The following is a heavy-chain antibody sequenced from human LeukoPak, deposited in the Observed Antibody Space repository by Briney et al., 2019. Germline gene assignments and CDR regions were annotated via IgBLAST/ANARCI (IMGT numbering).Heavy chain of an antibody. V-gene: IGHV3-23*01. D-gene: IGHD3-10*01. J-gene: IGHJ4*02. CDR1: GFTFSTYA. CDR3: AKDLYYGSGSKFDD. Sequence: PGGSLRLPCAASGFTFSTYAMGWVRQAPGKGLEWVSFISGSGTSTYYADSVKGRFTISRDNSKNTLSLQMNSLRVEDTAVYYCAKDLYYGSGSKFDDWGQGTLVTVSS. CDR2: ISGSGTST.